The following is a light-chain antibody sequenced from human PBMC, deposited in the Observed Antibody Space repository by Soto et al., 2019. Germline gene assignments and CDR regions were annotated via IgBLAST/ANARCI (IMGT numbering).Light chain of an antibody. J-gene: IGLJ2*01. CDR3: QSYDSSNGGV. CDR1: SGSIASNY. Sequence: NFILTQPHSVSESPGKTVTISCTRSSGSIASNYVQWYQQRPGSAPTTVIYEDNQRPSGVPDRFSGSIDSSSNSASLTISGLKTEDEADYYCQSYDSSNGGVFGGGTKLTVL. CDR2: EDN. V-gene: IGLV6-57*04.